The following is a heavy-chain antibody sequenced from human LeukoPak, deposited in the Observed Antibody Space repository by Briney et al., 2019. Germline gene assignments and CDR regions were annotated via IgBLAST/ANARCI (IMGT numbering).Heavy chain of an antibody. J-gene: IGHJ4*02. CDR2: IYYSGST. V-gene: IGHV4-59*01. CDR1: GGSISSYY. D-gene: IGHD3-22*01. Sequence: SETLSLTCTVSGGSISSYYWSWIRQPPGKGLEWIGYIYYSGSTNYNPSLKSRVTISVDTSKNQFSLKLSSVTAADTAVYYCARGAYDSSGYYSSRWGTGFDYWGQGTLVTVSS. CDR3: ARGAYDSSGYYSSRWGTGFDY.